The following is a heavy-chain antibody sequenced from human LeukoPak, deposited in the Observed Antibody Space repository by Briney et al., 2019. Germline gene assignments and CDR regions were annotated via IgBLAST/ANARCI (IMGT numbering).Heavy chain of an antibody. Sequence: GRSLRLPCAASGFTFDDYAMHWVRQAPGKGPEWVSGISWNSGSIEYADSVKGRFTISRDNAKNSLYLQMNSLRAEDTALYYCAKDDSYGGNSNFDYWGQGTLVTVSS. CDR2: ISWNSGSI. D-gene: IGHD4-23*01. CDR3: AKDDSYGGNSNFDY. J-gene: IGHJ4*02. V-gene: IGHV3-9*01. CDR1: GFTFDDYA.